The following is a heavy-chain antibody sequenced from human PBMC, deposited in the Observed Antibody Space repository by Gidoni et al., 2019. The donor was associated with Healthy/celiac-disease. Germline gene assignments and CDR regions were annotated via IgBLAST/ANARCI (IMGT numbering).Heavy chain of an antibody. D-gene: IGHD2-2*01. CDR2: IMGSGGST. Sequence: EVQLLESGGGLVQPGGSLRLSCAASGFTFSSYAISWVRQAPGKGLEWVSAIMGSGGSTYYEDSVKGRFTISRDNSKNTLYLQMNSLRAEDTAVYYCAKRGEYQLLSDAFDIWGQGTMVTVSS. CDR3: AKRGEYQLLSDAFDI. J-gene: IGHJ3*02. V-gene: IGHV3-23*01. CDR1: GFTFSSYA.